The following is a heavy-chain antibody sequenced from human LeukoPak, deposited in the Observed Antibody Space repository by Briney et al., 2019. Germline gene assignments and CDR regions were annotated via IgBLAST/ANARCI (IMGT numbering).Heavy chain of an antibody. Sequence: GGSLRLSCAASGFSFSSDSMNWVRQAPEKGLEWVSSISTSSSYIYYADSVKGRFTISRDNANNSLYLQMHSLRAEDTAVYYCARAAGGYNYGPFDYWGQGTLVTVSS. CDR1: GFSFSSDS. D-gene: IGHD5-18*01. V-gene: IGHV3-21*01. J-gene: IGHJ4*02. CDR2: ISTSSSYI. CDR3: ARAAGGYNYGPFDY.